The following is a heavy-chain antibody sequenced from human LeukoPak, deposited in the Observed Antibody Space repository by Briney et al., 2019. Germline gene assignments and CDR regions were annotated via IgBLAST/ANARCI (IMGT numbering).Heavy chain of an antibody. CDR3: ARDLVTVTKGFDI. CDR2: TSYIGST. D-gene: IGHD4-17*01. V-gene: IGHV4-59*11. CDR1: ADSFSSHY. J-gene: IGHJ3*02. Sequence: SETLSLTCAVSADSFSSHYWTWIRQPPGKGLEWIGYTSYIGSTNYNPSLKSRVTISIDTSKNQFSLKLSSVTAADTAVYYCARDLVTVTKGFDIWGQGTMVSVSS.